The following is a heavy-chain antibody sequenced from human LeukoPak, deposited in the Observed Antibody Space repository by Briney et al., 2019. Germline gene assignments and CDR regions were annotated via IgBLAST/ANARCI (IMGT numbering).Heavy chain of an antibody. Sequence: ASVKLSCKASGYTFTGYYMHWVRQAPGQGLEWMGWINPNSGGTNYAQKFQGRVTMTRDTSISTAYMELSRLRSDDTAVYYCARNFVVPAANNWFDPWGQGTLVTVSS. CDR1: GYTFTGYY. D-gene: IGHD2-2*01. J-gene: IGHJ5*02. CDR2: INPNSGGT. CDR3: ARNFVVPAANNWFDP. V-gene: IGHV1-2*02.